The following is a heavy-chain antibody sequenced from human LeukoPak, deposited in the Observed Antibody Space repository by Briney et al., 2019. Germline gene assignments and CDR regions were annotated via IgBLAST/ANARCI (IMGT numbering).Heavy chain of an antibody. CDR3: ARDGGSSWYRPGQNWFDP. J-gene: IGHJ5*02. V-gene: IGHV1-46*01. Sequence: ASVTVSCKASGYTFTSYYMHWVRQAPGQGLEWMGIINPSGGSTSYAQKFQGRVTMTRDMSTSTDYMELSSLRSEDTAVYYCARDGGSSWYRPGQNWFDPWGQGTLVTVSS. CDR2: INPSGGST. D-gene: IGHD6-13*01. CDR1: GYTFTSYY.